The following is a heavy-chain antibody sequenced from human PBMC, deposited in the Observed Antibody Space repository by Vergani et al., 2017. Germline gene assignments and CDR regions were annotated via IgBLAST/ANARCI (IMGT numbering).Heavy chain of an antibody. CDR3: ARQEVGDYGDYYYFDF. Sequence: QVQLQESGPGMVKPSETLSLTCAVSGSSISGGYFWGWIRQPPGKGLEWMASIYNNGRSYYNQSLKSRVSISVETSTNHFSLKLTSVTATDTAIYYCARQEVGDYGDYYYFDFGVRGTLVTVSS. CDR2: IYNNGRS. V-gene: IGHV4-38-2*01. D-gene: IGHD4-17*01. CDR1: GSSISGGYF. J-gene: IGHJ4*02.